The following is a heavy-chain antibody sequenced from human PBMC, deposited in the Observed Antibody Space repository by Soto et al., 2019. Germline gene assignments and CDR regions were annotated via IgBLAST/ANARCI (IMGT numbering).Heavy chain of an antibody. Sequence: PSETLSLTCNVSGGHLSAYHWSWIRQSPGTGLEWIGYVYYSGSTKYNPSLKSRVTISMDRPKNLFSLELSSVTAADTAMYFCAGIRFRSSGPNRGQFAFWGQGAQVIVSA. CDR2: VYYSGST. D-gene: IGHD3-22*01. CDR3: AGIRFRSSGPNRGQFAF. J-gene: IGHJ4*02. CDR1: GGHLSAYH. V-gene: IGHV4-59*08.